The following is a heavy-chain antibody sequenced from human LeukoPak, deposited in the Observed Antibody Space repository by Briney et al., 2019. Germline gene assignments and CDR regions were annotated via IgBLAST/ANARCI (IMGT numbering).Heavy chain of an antibody. J-gene: IGHJ3*02. CDR1: GLTFSSHW. V-gene: IGHV3-74*01. D-gene: IGHD5-18*01. CDR2: ITNDGSST. Sequence: GGSLRLSCAASGLTFSSHWMHWVRQAPGKGLVWVSRITNDGSSTTYADSVKGRFTISRDNSKNTLYLQMNSLRAEDTAVYYCAKGGGYSYGTAFCDIWGQGTMVTVSS. CDR3: AKGGGYSYGTAFCDI.